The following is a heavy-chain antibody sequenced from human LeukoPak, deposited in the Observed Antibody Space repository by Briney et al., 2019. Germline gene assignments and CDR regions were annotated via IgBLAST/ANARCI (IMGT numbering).Heavy chain of an antibody. CDR1: GYTFISYA. Sequence: GASVKVSCKASGYTFISYAMHWVRQAPGQRLEWMGWINAGNGNTKFSQKFQGRVTITRDTSASTAYMELSSLRSEDTAVYYCARDRVFGSGLPAYYYGMDVWGQGTTVTVSS. CDR3: ARDRVFGSGLPAYYYGMDV. V-gene: IGHV1-3*01. D-gene: IGHD6-19*01. J-gene: IGHJ6*02. CDR2: INAGNGNT.